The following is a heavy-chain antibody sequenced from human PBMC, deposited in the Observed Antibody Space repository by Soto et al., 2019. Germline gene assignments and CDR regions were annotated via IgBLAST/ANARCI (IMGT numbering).Heavy chain of an antibody. V-gene: IGHV4-34*01. Sequence: QVQLQQWGAGLLKPSETLSLTCAVYGGSFSGYYWSWIRQPPGKGLEWIGEINHSGNTNYNPSLKSRGPLSVDAAKNQFSLKLSSVTAAATAVYYCARARGRGGRYEDVWGQGTTVTVSS. CDR2: INHSGNT. D-gene: IGHD3-10*01. CDR3: ARARGRGGRYEDV. CDR1: GGSFSGYY. J-gene: IGHJ6*02.